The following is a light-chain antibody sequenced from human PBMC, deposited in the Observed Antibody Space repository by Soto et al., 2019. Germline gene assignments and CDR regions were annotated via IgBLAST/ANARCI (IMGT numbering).Light chain of an antibody. J-gene: IGLJ2*01. CDR3: ATWDDSLKGVV. V-gene: IGLV1-44*01. Sequence: QSVLTQPPSASETPGQRVTISCSGSSSNVESNTVNWYQHLPGTAPKLLIYGNNQRTSGAPDRFSGSKSGTSASLAISGLQSEDEADYYCATWDDSLKGVVFGGGTKLTVL. CDR2: GNN. CDR1: SSNVESNT.